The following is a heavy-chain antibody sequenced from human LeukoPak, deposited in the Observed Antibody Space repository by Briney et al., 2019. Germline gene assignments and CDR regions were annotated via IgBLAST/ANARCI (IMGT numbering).Heavy chain of an antibody. CDR2: IYHSGST. CDR1: GYSISSGYY. D-gene: IGHD6-6*01. Sequence: PSETLSLTCTVSGYSISSGYYWGWIRQPPGKGLEWIGSIYHSGSTYYNPSLKSRVTISVDTSKNQFSLKLSSVTAADTAVYYCARETRYSSSPGDYWGQGTLVTVPS. V-gene: IGHV4-38-2*02. CDR3: ARETRYSSSPGDY. J-gene: IGHJ4*02.